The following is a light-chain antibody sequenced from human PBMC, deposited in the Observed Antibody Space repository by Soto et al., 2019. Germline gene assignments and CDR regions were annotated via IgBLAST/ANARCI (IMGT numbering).Light chain of an antibody. J-gene: IGKJ1*01. V-gene: IGKV3D-20*02. Sequence: EIVLTQSPGTLSLSPGERATLSCRASQSVSSSYLAWYQQKPGQAPRLLIHGASTRATGFPARFSGSGSGTDFTLTISSLEPEDFALYYCQQRSNWPPTFGQGTKVDIK. CDR2: GAS. CDR3: QQRSNWPPT. CDR1: QSVSSSY.